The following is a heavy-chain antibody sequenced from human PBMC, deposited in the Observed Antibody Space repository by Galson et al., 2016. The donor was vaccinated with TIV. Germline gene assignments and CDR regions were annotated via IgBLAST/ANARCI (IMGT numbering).Heavy chain of an antibody. CDR3: AKEVKRRLHY. CDR2: IYSDGNA. V-gene: IGHV3-53*05. CDR1: GFSVYTKY. Sequence: SLRLSCAASGFSVYTKYVTWVRQAPGTGLEWVAVIYSDGNAYYGDTVKGRFPISGDNSKSTLYLQMNSLRGEDTAVYYCAKEVKRRLHYWGQGALVTVSS. D-gene: IGHD1-1*01. J-gene: IGHJ4*02.